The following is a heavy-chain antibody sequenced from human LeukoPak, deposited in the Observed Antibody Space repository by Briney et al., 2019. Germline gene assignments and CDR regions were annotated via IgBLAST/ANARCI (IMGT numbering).Heavy chain of an antibody. Sequence: PGGSLRLSCAASGFTFSSYAMHWVRQAPGKGLEWVSGFIGSGGSTYYAASVKGRVTISRDNSKNTLYLQMNSLRVEDTAVYYCAKVATWTKFDYWGQGTLVTVSS. CDR2: FIGSGGST. V-gene: IGHV3-23*01. J-gene: IGHJ4*02. CDR1: GFTFSSYA. D-gene: IGHD3/OR15-3a*01. CDR3: AKVATWTKFDY.